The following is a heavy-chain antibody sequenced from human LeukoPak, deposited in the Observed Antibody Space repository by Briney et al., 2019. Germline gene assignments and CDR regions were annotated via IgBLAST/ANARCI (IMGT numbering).Heavy chain of an antibody. D-gene: IGHD2-2*02. Sequence: PSETLSLTCTVSGGSISSYYWSWIRQPPGKGLEWMGYIIYSGSTNYNPSLKSRVTISVDTSKNQFSLKLSSVTAADTAVYYCARLYCSSTSCYIGGDGDYWGQGTLVTVSS. J-gene: IGHJ4*02. CDR3: ARLYCSSTSCYIGGDGDY. CDR1: GGSISSYY. CDR2: IIYSGST. V-gene: IGHV4-59*01.